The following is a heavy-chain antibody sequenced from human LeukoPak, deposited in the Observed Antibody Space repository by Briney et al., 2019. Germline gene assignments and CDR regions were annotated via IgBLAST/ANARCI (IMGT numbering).Heavy chain of an antibody. CDR3: ASLSH. V-gene: IGHV4-4*02. Sequence: SGTLSLTCAVSNGSINSDNWWTWVRQSPGKGLEWIGEIYHSGSTSYNPSLWGRVTISMDKSKNQFSLNLNSVTAADTAVYYCASLSHWGQGTLVTVSS. CDR1: NGSINSDNW. CDR2: IYHSGST. J-gene: IGHJ4*02.